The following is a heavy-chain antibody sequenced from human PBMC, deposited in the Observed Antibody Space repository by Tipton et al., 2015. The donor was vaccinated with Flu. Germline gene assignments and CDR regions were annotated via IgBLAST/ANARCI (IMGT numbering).Heavy chain of an antibody. D-gene: IGHD6-19*01. CDR3: ARDVGWLRADY. V-gene: IGHV3-7*01. CDR1: GFTFSSYW. CDR2: IKQDGSEK. Sequence: SLRLSCAASGFTFSSYWMTWVRRAPGKGLEWVANIKQDGSEKYYVDSVKGRFTISRDNAKNSLYLQMNSLRAEDTAVYYCARDVGWLRADYWGQGALVTVSS. J-gene: IGHJ4*02.